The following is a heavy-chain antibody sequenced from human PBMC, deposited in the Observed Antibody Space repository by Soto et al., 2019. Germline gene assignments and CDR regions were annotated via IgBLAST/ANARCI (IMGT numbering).Heavy chain of an antibody. V-gene: IGHV3-30*18. CDR1: GFTFSSYG. J-gene: IGHJ4*02. D-gene: IGHD1-7*01. Sequence: PGGSLRLSCAASGFTFSSYGMHWVRQAPGKGLEWVAVISYDGSNKYYADSVKGRFTISRDNSKNTLYLQMNSLRAEDTAVYYCAKDLGRMELRYYFDYWGQGTLVTVSS. CDR2: ISYDGSNK. CDR3: AKDLGRMELRYYFDY.